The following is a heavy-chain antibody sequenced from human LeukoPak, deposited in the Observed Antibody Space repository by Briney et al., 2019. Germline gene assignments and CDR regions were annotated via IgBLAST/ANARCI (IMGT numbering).Heavy chain of an antibody. V-gene: IGHV1-69*13. CDR2: IIPMFDSE. CDR1: GGPFNNYA. CDR3: ARDRIVGAPSAFDI. J-gene: IGHJ3*02. Sequence: SVKVSCKASGGPFNNYAISWVRQAPGQGLEWMGGIIPMFDSENYAQKFQGRVTITADESTSTAYMELNSLRSEDTAVYCCARDRIVGAPSAFDIWGQGTMVTVSS. D-gene: IGHD1-26*01.